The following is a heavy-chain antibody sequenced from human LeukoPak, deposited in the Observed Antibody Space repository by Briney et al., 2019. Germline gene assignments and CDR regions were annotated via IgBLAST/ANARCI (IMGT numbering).Heavy chain of an antibody. CDR3: ARLVSDSSGYYYGLVDY. V-gene: IGHV4-39*01. D-gene: IGHD3-22*01. J-gene: IGHJ4*02. Sequence: SETLSLTCTVSGGSISSSSYYWGWIRQPPGKGLEWIGSIYYSGSTYYNPSLKSRVTISVDTSKNQFSLKLSSVTAADTAVYYCARLVSDSSGYYYGLVDYWGQGTLVTVSS. CDR1: GGSISSSSYY. CDR2: IYYSGST.